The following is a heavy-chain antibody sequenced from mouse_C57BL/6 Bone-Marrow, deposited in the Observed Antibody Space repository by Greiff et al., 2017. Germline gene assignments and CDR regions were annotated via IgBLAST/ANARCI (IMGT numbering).Heavy chain of an antibody. Sequence: QVHVKQPGAELVKPGASVKLSCKASGYTFTSYWMHWVKQRPGQGLEWIGMIHPNSGSTNYNEKFKSKATLTVDKSSSTAYMQLSSLTSEDSAVYYCARYWDCRDYWGQGTTLTVSS. CDR1: GYTFTSYW. J-gene: IGHJ2*01. D-gene: IGHD4-1*01. CDR2: IHPNSGST. CDR3: ARYWDCRDY. V-gene: IGHV1-64*01.